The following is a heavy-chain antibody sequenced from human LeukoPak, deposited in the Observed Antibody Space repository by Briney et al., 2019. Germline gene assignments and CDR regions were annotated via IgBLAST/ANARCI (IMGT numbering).Heavy chain of an antibody. CDR2: IKQDGSEK. Sequence: GGSLRLSCAVSGFTFSSSWMSWVRQAPGKGLEWVANIKQDGSEKYYVDSVKGRFTISRDNAKNSLHLQMNSLRVEDTAVYYCARDKEDYYYGMDVWGQGTTATVSS. CDR3: ARDKEDYYYGMDV. J-gene: IGHJ6*02. CDR1: GFTFSSSW. V-gene: IGHV3-7*01.